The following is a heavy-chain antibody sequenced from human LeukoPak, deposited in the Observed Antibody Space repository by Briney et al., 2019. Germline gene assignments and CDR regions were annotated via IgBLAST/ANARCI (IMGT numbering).Heavy chain of an antibody. CDR2: ISYDGSNK. V-gene: IGHV3-30-3*01. D-gene: IGHD4-17*01. CDR1: GFTFSSYA. J-gene: IGHJ4*02. Sequence: PGGSLRLSCAASGFTFSSYAMHWVRQAPGKGLGWVAVISYDGSNKYYADSVKGRFTISRDNSKNTLYLQMNSLRAEDTAVYYCARAYDYGDHFDYWGQGTLVTVSS. CDR3: ARAYDYGDHFDY.